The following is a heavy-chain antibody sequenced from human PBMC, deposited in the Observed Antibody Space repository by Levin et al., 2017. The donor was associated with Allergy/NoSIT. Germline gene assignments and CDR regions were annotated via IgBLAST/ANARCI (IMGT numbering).Heavy chain of an antibody. D-gene: IGHD5-24*01. Sequence: SETLSLTCTVSGGSISTSTYHWGWIRQPPGKGLEWIGSIYYRGNVYYSPSLESRVTLFVDTSNNHFSLKLRSVTAADTAMYYCARLFNGCPGDIWGQGTMVTVSS. CDR2: IYYRGNV. J-gene: IGHJ3*02. CDR1: GGSISTSTYH. V-gene: IGHV4-39*02. CDR3: ARLFNGCPGDI.